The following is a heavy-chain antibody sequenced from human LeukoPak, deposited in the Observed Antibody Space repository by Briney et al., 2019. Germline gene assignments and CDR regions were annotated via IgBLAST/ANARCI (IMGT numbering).Heavy chain of an antibody. D-gene: IGHD3-10*01. CDR2: ISSSGSTI. J-gene: IGHJ4*02. CDR3: WRAPYYCSGSSPYFFDY. V-gene: IGHV3-11*04. CDR1: GFTFSDYY. Sequence: PGGSLRLSCAASGFTFSDYYMSWIRQAPGKGLEWVSYISSSGSTIYYADSVKGRFTISRDNAKNSLYLQMNSLRAEDTAVYYFWRAPYYCSGSSPYFFDYWGQGTLVTVSS.